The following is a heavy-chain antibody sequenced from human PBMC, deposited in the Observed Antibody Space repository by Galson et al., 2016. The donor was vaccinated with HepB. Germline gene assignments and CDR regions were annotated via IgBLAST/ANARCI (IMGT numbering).Heavy chain of an antibody. CDR3: ASGSGWLIDY. CDR2: IQQDGSEK. J-gene: IGHJ4*02. D-gene: IGHD6-19*01. Sequence: SLRLSCAASGFTFSSHWLNWVRQAPGKGLEWVANIQQDGSEKNYVGSVKGRFTISRDNGKNSLYLQMNSLRAEDSAVYYCASGSGWLIDYWGQGTLVTVSS. V-gene: IGHV3-7*03. CDR1: GFTFSSHW.